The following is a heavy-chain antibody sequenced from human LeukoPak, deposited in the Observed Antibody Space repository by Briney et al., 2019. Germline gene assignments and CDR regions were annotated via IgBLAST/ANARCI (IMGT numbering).Heavy chain of an antibody. Sequence: PSETLSLTCAVYGGSFSGYYWSWIRQPPGKGLEWIGEINHSGSTNYNPSLKSRVTISVDTSKNQFSLKLRSVTAADTAVYYCAGAAYYYDSSGYYAIDYWGQGTLVTVSS. V-gene: IGHV4-34*01. J-gene: IGHJ4*02. CDR2: INHSGST. CDR3: AGAAYYYDSSGYYAIDY. CDR1: GGSFSGYY. D-gene: IGHD3-22*01.